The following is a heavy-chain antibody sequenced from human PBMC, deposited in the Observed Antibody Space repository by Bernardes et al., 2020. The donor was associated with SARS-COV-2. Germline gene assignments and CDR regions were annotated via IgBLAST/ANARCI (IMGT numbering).Heavy chain of an antibody. CDR1: GYTFTDYH. V-gene: IGHV1-2*02. D-gene: IGHD6-13*01. Sequence: ASVKVSCKASGYTFTDYHIHWVRQAPGQGPEWMGWMYPKTGDTTFAQNFQDRVTMTRDTSVSTAYMELSRLTFDDTAVYYCASVTWSSHDGFDIWGQGTVVTVSS. J-gene: IGHJ3*02. CDR2: MYPKTGDT. CDR3: ASVTWSSHDGFDI.